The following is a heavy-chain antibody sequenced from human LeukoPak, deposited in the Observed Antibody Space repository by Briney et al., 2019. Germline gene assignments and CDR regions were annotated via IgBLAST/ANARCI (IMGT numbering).Heavy chain of an antibody. Sequence: GASVKVSCKASGYTFTGYYMHWVRQAPGQGLEWMGWINPNSGGTNYAQKFQGRVTITRDTSASTAYMELSSLRSEDTAVYYCARAEGLLWFGEAYKVQAFDIWGQGTMVTVSS. D-gene: IGHD3-10*01. CDR3: ARAEGLLWFGEAYKVQAFDI. J-gene: IGHJ3*02. V-gene: IGHV1-2*02. CDR1: GYTFTGYY. CDR2: INPNSGGT.